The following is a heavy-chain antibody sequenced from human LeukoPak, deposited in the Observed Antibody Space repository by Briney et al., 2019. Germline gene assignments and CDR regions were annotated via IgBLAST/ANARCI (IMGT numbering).Heavy chain of an antibody. J-gene: IGHJ5*02. CDR3: ARHLYDYDSSGYYRNWFDP. CDR2: IYYSGST. CDR1: GGSISSSSYY. Sequence: SETLSLTCTVSGGSISSSSYYWGWIRQPPGKGLEWIGSIYYSGSTYYNPSLKSRVTISVDTSKNQFSLKLSSVTAAGTAVYYCARHLYDYDSSGYYRNWFDPWGQGTLVTVSS. D-gene: IGHD3-22*01. V-gene: IGHV4-39*01.